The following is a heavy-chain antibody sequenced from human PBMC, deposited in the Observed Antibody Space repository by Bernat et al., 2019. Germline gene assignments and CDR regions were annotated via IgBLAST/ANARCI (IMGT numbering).Heavy chain of an antibody. CDR1: GFTFSSYA. Sequence: EVQLVQSGGGLVQPGGSLRLSCAASGFTFSSYALNWVRQAPGKGLEWVSSISGSGGSTWYADSVKGRFTISRDKSKNTLYLQMNSLGAEDTAVYCCAKDFYGDYVRCFDPWGQGTLVTVSS. D-gene: IGHD4-17*01. CDR3: AKDFYGDYVRCFDP. V-gene: IGHV3-23*04. J-gene: IGHJ5*02. CDR2: ISGSGGST.